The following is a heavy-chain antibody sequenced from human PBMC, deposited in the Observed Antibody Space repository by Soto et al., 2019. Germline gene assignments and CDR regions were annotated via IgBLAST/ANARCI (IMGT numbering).Heavy chain of an antibody. V-gene: IGHV3-23*01. J-gene: IGHJ4*02. CDR2: ISGSGGST. D-gene: IGHD6-13*01. CDR3: AKNDHPRGLAAADFDY. CDR1: GFTFSSYA. Sequence: PGGSLRLSCAASGFTFSSYAMSWVRQAPGKGLEWVSAISGSGGSTYYADSVKGRFTISRDNSKNTLYLQMNSLRAEDTAVYYCAKNDHPRGLAAADFDYWGQGTLVTVSS.